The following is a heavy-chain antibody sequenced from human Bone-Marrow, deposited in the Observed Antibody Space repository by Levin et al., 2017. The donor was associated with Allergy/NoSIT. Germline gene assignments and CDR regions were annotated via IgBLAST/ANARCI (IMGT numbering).Heavy chain of an antibody. CDR3: ARVRGDGDYIFDY. J-gene: IGHJ4*02. CDR2: IWNDGSNK. V-gene: IGHV3-33*01. Sequence: GGSLRLSYAASGFTFSNYGMHWVRQAPGKGLEWVAVIWNDGSNKYYADSVKGRFTISRDNSKNTLYLQMNSLRAEDTAVYYCARVRGDGDYIFDYLGQGTLVTVSS. D-gene: IGHD4-17*01. CDR1: GFTFSNYG.